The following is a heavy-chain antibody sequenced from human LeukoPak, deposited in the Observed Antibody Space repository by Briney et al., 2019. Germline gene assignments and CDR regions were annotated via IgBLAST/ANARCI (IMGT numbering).Heavy chain of an antibody. CDR3: ARDHYDILTGYSLEVDY. D-gene: IGHD3-9*01. J-gene: IGHJ4*02. CDR2: ISGSGGST. CDR1: GFTFSSYA. Sequence: GGSLRLSCAASGFTFSSYAMSWVRQAPGRGLEWVSAISGSGGSTYYADSVKGRFTISRDNSKNTLYLQMNSLRAEDTAVYYCARDHYDILTGYSLEVDYWGQGTLVTVSS. V-gene: IGHV3-23*01.